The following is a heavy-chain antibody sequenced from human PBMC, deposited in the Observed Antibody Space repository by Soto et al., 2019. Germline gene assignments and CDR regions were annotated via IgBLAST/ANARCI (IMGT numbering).Heavy chain of an antibody. J-gene: IGHJ5*02. D-gene: IGHD4-17*01. Sequence: QVHLVQSGPEVKMPGASLKVSCKASGYTFTSYGITWVRQAPGQGLEWMGWINGYNGHTKYAQKLQGRVTMTTDTSTSTGFMELRSLRSDETAVYYCARYFVNDYGDPGWLDPWGQGTLVTVSS. CDR2: INGYNGHT. CDR1: GYTFTSYG. CDR3: ARYFVNDYGDPGWLDP. V-gene: IGHV1-18*01.